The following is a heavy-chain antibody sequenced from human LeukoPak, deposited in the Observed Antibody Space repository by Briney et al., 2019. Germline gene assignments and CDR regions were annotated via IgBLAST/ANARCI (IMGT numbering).Heavy chain of an antibody. CDR2: INHSGST. D-gene: IGHD6-19*01. V-gene: IGHV4-34*01. CDR3: ARGLSSGWFFDY. CDR1: AGSFSGYY. Sequence: PSETLSLTCAVYAGSFSGYYWSLIRQPPGKGLEWIGEINHSGSTNYNPSLKSRVTISVDTSKNQFSLKLSSVTAADTAVYYCARGLSSGWFFDYWGQGTLVTVSS. J-gene: IGHJ4*02.